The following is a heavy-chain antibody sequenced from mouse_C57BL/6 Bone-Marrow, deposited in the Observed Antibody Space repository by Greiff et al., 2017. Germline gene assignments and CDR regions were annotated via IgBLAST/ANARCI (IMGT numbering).Heavy chain of an antibody. CDR1: GYTFTSYT. Sequence: QVQLKQSGAELARPGASVKMSCKASGYTFTSYTMHWVKQRPGQGLEWIGYINPSSGYTKYNQKFKDKATLTADKSSSTAYMQLSSLTSEDSAVYYRAREEDYEDAMDYWGQGTSVTVSS. J-gene: IGHJ4*01. D-gene: IGHD2-4*01. CDR2: INPSSGYT. CDR3: AREEDYEDAMDY. V-gene: IGHV1-4*01.